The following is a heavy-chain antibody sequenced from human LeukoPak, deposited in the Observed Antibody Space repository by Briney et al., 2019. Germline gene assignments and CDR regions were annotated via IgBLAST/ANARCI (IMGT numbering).Heavy chain of an antibody. CDR1: GYTFTGYY. CDR2: INPNSGGT. CDR3: ARDAKEHRGAAAAMVSMAY. D-gene: IGHD2-2*01. Sequence: ASVKVSRKASGYTFTGYYMHWVRQAPGQGLEWMGWINPNSGGTNYAQKFQGRVTMTRDTSISTAYMELSRLRSDDTAVYYCARDAKEHRGAAAAMVSMAYWGQATLVTVSS. J-gene: IGHJ4*02. V-gene: IGHV1-2*02.